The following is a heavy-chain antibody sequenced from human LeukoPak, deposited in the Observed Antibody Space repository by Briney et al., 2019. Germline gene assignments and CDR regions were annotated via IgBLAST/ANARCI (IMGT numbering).Heavy chain of an antibody. Sequence: ASVKVPCKASGYTFTSYDINWVRQATGQGLEWMGWMNPNSGNTGYAQKFQGRVTITRNTSISTAYMELSSLRSEDTAVYYCARGPLQYYDFWSGYYSNNWFDPWGQGTLVTVSS. CDR2: MNPNSGNT. J-gene: IGHJ5*02. V-gene: IGHV1-8*03. D-gene: IGHD3-3*01. CDR3: ARGPLQYYDFWSGYYSNNWFDP. CDR1: GYTFTSYD.